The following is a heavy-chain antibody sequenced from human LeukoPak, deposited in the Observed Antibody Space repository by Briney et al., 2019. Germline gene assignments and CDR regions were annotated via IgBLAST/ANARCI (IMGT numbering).Heavy chain of an antibody. Sequence: PSETLSLACAVSGGSISSGGYSWSWIRQPPGKGLEWIGYIYHSGSTYYNPSLKSRVTMSVDRSKNQFSLKLSSVTAADTAVYYCARAGEYYYGSGSLTDNWFDPWGQGTLVTVSS. J-gene: IGHJ5*02. D-gene: IGHD3-10*01. CDR2: IYHSGST. V-gene: IGHV4-30-2*01. CDR3: ARAGEYYYGSGSLTDNWFDP. CDR1: GGSISSGGYS.